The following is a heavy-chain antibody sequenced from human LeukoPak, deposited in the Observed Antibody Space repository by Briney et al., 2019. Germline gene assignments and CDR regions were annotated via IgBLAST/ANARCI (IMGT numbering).Heavy chain of an antibody. V-gene: IGHV3-74*01. CDR2: INSDGSST. Sequence: GGSLRLSCAASGFTFSSYWMHWVRQAPGKGLVWVSRINSDGSSTSYADSVKGRFTISRDNAKNTLYLQMNSLRAEDTAVYYCASLPHDYGGNRDLGYWGQGTLVTVSS. D-gene: IGHD4-23*01. CDR3: ASLPHDYGGNRDLGY. J-gene: IGHJ4*02. CDR1: GFTFSSYW.